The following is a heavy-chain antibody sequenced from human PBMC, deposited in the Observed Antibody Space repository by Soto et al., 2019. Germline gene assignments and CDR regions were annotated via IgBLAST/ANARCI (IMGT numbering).Heavy chain of an antibody. J-gene: IGHJ6*02. CDR2: ISYDGSNK. D-gene: IGHD5-18*01. V-gene: IGHV3-30-3*01. CDR3: ARLIVDTAMVTESGMDV. CDR1: GFTFSSYA. Sequence: QVQLVESGGGVVQPGRSLRLSCAASGFTFSSYAMHWVRQAPGKGLEWVAVISYDGSNKYYADSVKGRFTISRDNSKNTLYLQMNSLRAEDTAVYYCARLIVDTAMVTESGMDVWGQGTTVTVSS.